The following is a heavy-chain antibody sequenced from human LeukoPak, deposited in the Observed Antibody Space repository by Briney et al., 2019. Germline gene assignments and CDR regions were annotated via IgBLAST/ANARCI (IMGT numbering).Heavy chain of an antibody. CDR3: AKDTTEGYDSSGYLGY. CDR1: GFTFDDYA. CDR2: ISWNSGSI. V-gene: IGHV3-9*01. D-gene: IGHD3-22*01. J-gene: IGHJ4*02. Sequence: GRSLRLSCAASGFTFDDYAMHWVRQAPGKGLEWVSGISWNSGSIGYADSVKGRFTISRDNAKNSLYLQMNSLRAEDTALYYCAKDTTEGYDSSGYLGYWGQGTLVIVSS.